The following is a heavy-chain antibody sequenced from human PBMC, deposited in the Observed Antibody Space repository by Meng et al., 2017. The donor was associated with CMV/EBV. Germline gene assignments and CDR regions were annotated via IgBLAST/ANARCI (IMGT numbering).Heavy chain of an antibody. D-gene: IGHD4-23*01. V-gene: IGHV3-20*04. Sequence: GESLKISCAASGFTFDDYGMSWVRQAPGKGLEWVSGINWNGGSTGYADSVKGRFTISRDNAKNSLYLQMNSLRAEDTALYYCARDSKVVTPTVILYYGMDVWGQGTTVTVSS. CDR2: INWNGGST. CDR1: GFTFDDYG. CDR3: ARDSKVVTPTVILYYGMDV. J-gene: IGHJ6*02.